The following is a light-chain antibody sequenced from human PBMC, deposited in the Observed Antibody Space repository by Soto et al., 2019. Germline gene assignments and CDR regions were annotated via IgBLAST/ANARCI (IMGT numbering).Light chain of an antibody. Sequence: DIQLTQSPSFLSASVGDRVTITCRASQDISTYLTWCQQKPGKAPELLIYGASTLQSGVPSRFSGSGSGTEFTLTISSLQPEDFATYFCLQLNSFPPTFGQGTKVETK. V-gene: IGKV1-9*01. CDR1: QDISTY. CDR2: GAS. CDR3: LQLNSFPPT. J-gene: IGKJ1*01.